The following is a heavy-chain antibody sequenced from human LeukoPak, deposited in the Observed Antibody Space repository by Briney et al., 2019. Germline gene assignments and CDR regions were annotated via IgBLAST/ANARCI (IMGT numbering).Heavy chain of an antibody. CDR3: ARCGGDCYSFDY. V-gene: IGHV4-30-4*01. CDR2: IYYSGST. D-gene: IGHD2-21*02. Sequence: PSQTLSLTCTVSGGSISSGDYYWSWIRQPPGKGLEWIGYIYYSGSTYYNPSLKSRVTISVDTSKNQFSLKLSSVTAADTAVYYCARCGGDCYSFDYWGQGTLVTVSS. J-gene: IGHJ4*02. CDR1: GGSISSGDYY.